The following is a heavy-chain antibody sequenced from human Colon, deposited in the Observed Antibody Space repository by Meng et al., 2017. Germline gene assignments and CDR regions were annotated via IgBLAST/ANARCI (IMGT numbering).Heavy chain of an antibody. CDR3: ARDRKHYGERGWFNP. J-gene: IGHJ5*02. CDR1: GGSISSSSYY. Sequence: QLQEPGPRRVKPSVTLSLTCTVSGGSISSSSYYWGWIRQPPGKGLEWIGYIYYSGSTYSNASLKSRVTISIDRSKNQFSLKLSSVTAADTAVYYCARDRKHYGERGWFNPWGQGTLVTVSS. CDR2: IYYSGST. D-gene: IGHD4-17*01. V-gene: IGHV4-30-4*08.